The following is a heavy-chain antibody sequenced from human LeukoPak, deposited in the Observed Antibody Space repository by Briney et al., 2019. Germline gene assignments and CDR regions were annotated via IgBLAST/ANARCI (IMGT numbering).Heavy chain of an antibody. V-gene: IGHV1-24*01. Sequence: ASVKVSCKVSGYTLTELSMHWVRQAPGKGLAWMGGFDPEDGETIYAQKFQGRVTMTEDTSTDTAYMELSSLRSEDTAVYYCATYDSSGYYYFDYWGQGTLVTVSS. D-gene: IGHD3-22*01. J-gene: IGHJ4*02. CDR2: FDPEDGET. CDR1: GYTLTELS. CDR3: ATYDSSGYYYFDY.